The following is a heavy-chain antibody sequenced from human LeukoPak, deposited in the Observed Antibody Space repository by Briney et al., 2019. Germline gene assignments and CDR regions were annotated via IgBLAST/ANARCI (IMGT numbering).Heavy chain of an antibody. D-gene: IGHD6-19*01. CDR1: GYTFTSYG. CDR2: ISAYNGNT. J-gene: IGHJ4*02. CDR3: ARDLRIAVAGPFDY. Sequence: ASVKVSCKASGYTFTSYGISWVRQAPGQGLEWMGWISAYNGNTNYAQKLQGRVTMTTDTSTSTAYMELRSLRSDDTAVYYCARDLRIAVAGPFDYWAREPWSPSPQ. V-gene: IGHV1-18*01.